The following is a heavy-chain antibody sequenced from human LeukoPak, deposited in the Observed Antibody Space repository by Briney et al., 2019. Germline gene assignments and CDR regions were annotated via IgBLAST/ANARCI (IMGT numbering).Heavy chain of an antibody. J-gene: IGHJ6*02. Sequence: ASVKVSCKASGGTFSSYAISWVRQAPGQGLEWMGRIIPILGIANYAQKFQGRVTITADKSTSTAYMELSSLRSEDTAVYYCARAQMARIKSYYYGMDVWGQGTTVTVSS. D-gene: IGHD5-24*01. CDR2: IIPILGIA. CDR1: GGTFSSYA. CDR3: ARAQMARIKSYYYGMDV. V-gene: IGHV1-69*04.